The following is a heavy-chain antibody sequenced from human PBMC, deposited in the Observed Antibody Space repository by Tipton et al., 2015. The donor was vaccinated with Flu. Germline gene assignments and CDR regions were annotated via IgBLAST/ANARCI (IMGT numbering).Heavy chain of an antibody. J-gene: IGHJ4*02. CDR3: ARVIFLCAARPVFDY. CDR2: IYYSGST. Sequence: TLSLTCTVSGGSISSYYWSWIRQPPGKGLEWIGYIYYSGSTNYNPSLKSRVTISVDTSKNQFSLKLSSVTAADTAVYYCARVIFLCAARPVFDYWGQGTLATVPS. V-gene: IGHV4-59*01. CDR1: GGSISSYY. D-gene: IGHD6-6*01.